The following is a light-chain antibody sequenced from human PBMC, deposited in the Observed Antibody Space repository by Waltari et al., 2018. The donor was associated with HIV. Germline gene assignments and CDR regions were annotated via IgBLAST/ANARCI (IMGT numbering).Light chain of an antibody. CDR2: AAS. V-gene: IGKV1-9*01. CDR3: QQFHSFPLT. Sequence: IQLTQSPSFLSASVGDRVPITCRASQAINTYLAWYQQKPGKAPKLLMYAASTLQRGVPPTFSGSGSGTEFTLTINALHPDDFATYYCQQFHSFPLTFGGGTNVE. CDR1: QAINTY. J-gene: IGKJ4*01.